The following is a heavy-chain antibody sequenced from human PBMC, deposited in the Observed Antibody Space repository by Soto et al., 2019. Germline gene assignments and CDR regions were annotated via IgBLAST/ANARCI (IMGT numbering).Heavy chain of an antibody. V-gene: IGHV1-8*01. J-gene: IGHJ6*02. Sequence: QVQLVQSGAEVKKPGASVKVSCKASGYTFTSYDINWVRQATGQGLEWMGWMNPNSGNTGYAQKFQDRVTMTRNTSISTAYMELSSLRSEDTAVYYCARGATPYYYYYYGMDVWGQGTTVTVSS. CDR2: MNPNSGNT. CDR3: ARGATPYYYYYYGMDV. D-gene: IGHD2-15*01. CDR1: GYTFTSYD.